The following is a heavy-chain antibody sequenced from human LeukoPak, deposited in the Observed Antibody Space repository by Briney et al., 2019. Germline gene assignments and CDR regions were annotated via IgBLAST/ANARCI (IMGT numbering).Heavy chain of an antibody. CDR3: ARDPGGAEPFDY. CDR1: GFTFSRYW. J-gene: IGHJ4*02. CDR2: IKQDGSEK. V-gene: IGHV3-7*01. Sequence: GGSLRLSCAASGFTFSRYWMSWVRQAPGKGLEWVANIKQDGSEKYYVDSVKGRFTISRDNAKNSLYLQMNSLRAEDTAVYYCARDPGGAEPFDYWGQGTLVTVSS. D-gene: IGHD3-16*01.